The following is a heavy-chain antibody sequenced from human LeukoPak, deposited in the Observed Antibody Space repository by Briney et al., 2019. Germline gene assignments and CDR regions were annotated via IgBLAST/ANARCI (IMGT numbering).Heavy chain of an antibody. Sequence: ASLKVSCKASGYIFTKYVLHWVRHAPGQRPEWMGWIKAGNGDTKYSQNFQDRLTITRDTSASTVYMELSSLTSEDTALYYCARDDCGDTCYPGGYWGQGTLVTVSS. CDR1: GYIFTKYV. J-gene: IGHJ4*02. V-gene: IGHV1-3*01. D-gene: IGHD2-21*01. CDR2: IKAGNGDT. CDR3: ARDDCGDTCYPGGY.